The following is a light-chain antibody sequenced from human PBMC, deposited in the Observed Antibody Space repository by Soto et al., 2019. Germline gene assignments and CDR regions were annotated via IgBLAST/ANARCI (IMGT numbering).Light chain of an antibody. CDR1: QSISNH. V-gene: IGKV1-5*03. J-gene: IGKJ1*01. CDR3: QHYNSYSEA. CDR2: KAS. Sequence: DIQMTQCPSSLSASVEDRVIITFRASQSISNHLNWYQQKPGKAPKLLIYKASTLKSGVPSRFSGSGSGTEFTLTISSLQPDDFATYYCQHYNSYSEAFGQGTKVDIK.